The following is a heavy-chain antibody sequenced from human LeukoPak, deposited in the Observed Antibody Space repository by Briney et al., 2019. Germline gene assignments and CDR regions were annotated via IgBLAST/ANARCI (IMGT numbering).Heavy chain of an antibody. CDR2: IYNTGST. J-gene: IGHJ4*02. V-gene: IGHV4-59*08. CDR1: GVSISTYS. D-gene: IGHD3-22*01. CDR3: AGSSKYYYVAFGY. Sequence: PSETLSLTCTVSGVSISTYSWSWIRQPPGRGLEWIGYIYNTGSTNYNPSLKSRVTISVDTSKNQFSLRLSSVTAADTAVYYCAGSSKYYYVAFGYWGQGTLATVST.